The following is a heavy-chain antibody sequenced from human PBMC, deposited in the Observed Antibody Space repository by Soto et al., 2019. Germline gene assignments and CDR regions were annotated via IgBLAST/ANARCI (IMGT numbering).Heavy chain of an antibody. V-gene: IGHV1-18*01. J-gene: IGHJ4*02. D-gene: IGHD1-26*01. Sequence: QVQLVQSGAEVKKPGASVKVSCKTSGYTFTSYGASWVRQAPGQGLEWMGWISGYNGNTYYAQKLQGRVTMTTDTSTGTAYMERRSLRSDDTAVYYCAREGSGRCWMEYFDYWGQGTLVTVSS. CDR2: ISGYNGNT. CDR1: GYTFTSYG. CDR3: AREGSGRCWMEYFDY.